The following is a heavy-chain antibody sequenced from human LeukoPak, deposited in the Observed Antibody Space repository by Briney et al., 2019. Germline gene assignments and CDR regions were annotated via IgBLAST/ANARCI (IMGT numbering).Heavy chain of an antibody. CDR1: GFTFSSYE. J-gene: IGHJ4*02. V-gene: IGHV3-48*03. Sequence: GGSLRLSCVASGFTFSSYEMNWVRQAPGKGLEWVSYIRSSGSTIYYADSVKGRLTISRDNAKNSLYLQMNSLRAEDTAVYYCARDRSEFRGSGYYFDYWGQGTLVTVSS. CDR3: ARDRSEFRGSGYYFDY. CDR2: IRSSGSTI. D-gene: IGHD6-19*01.